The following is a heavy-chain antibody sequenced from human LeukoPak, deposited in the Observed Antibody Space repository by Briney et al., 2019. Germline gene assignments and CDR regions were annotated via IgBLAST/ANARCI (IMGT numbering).Heavy chain of an antibody. Sequence: GGSLRLSCAASGFTFSSYAMSWVRQAPGKGLEWVSAISGSGGSTYYADSVKGRFTITRDNSKNTLYLQMNSLRAEDTAVYYCAKSEQQLVYIDYWGQGTLVTVSS. CDR2: ISGSGGST. CDR3: AKSEQQLVYIDY. J-gene: IGHJ4*02. D-gene: IGHD6-13*01. V-gene: IGHV3-23*01. CDR1: GFTFSSYA.